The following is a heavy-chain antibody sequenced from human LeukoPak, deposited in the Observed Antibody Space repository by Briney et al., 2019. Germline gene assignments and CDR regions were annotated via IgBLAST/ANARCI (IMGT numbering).Heavy chain of an antibody. V-gene: IGHV1-69*06. CDR1: GGTFSSYA. J-gene: IGHJ5*02. Sequence: SVKVSCKASGGTFSSYAISRVRQAPGQGLEWMGGIIPIFGTANYAQKFQGRVTITADKSTSTAYMELSSLRSEDTAVYYCVVEGHGALVGWFDPWGQGTLVTVSS. D-gene: IGHD2-21*01. CDR2: IIPIFGTA. CDR3: VVEGHGALVGWFDP.